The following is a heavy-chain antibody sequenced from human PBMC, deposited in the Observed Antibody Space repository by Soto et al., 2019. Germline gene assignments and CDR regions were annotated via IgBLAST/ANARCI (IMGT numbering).Heavy chain of an antibody. Sequence: TLSLTCAISGDSVSSNTAAWNWFRSSPSRGLEWLGRTYYRSNWRHDYAVSVRSRITVNPDTSKNHFSLQLNSVTPDDTAVYYCERGVAGSGFDLWGQGTPVTVYS. CDR1: GDSVSSNTAA. J-gene: IGHJ4*02. D-gene: IGHD6-13*01. V-gene: IGHV6-1*01. CDR2: TYYRSNWRH. CDR3: ERGVAGSGFDL.